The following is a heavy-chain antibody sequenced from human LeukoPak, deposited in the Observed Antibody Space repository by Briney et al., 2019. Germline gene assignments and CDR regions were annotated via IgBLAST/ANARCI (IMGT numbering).Heavy chain of an antibody. Sequence: GGSLRLSCAASGFTFSSNAMSWVRQPPGKGLEWVSAISGSGGSTYYADSVKGRFTISRDNSKNTLYLQMNSLRAEDTAVYYCAKRSMQQLVDDAFDIWGQGTMVTVSS. V-gene: IGHV3-23*01. CDR1: GFTFSSNA. CDR3: AKRSMQQLVDDAFDI. D-gene: IGHD6-13*01. CDR2: ISGSGGST. J-gene: IGHJ3*02.